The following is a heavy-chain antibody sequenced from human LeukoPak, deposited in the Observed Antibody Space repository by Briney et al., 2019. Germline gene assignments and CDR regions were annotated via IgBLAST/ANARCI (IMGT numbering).Heavy chain of an antibody. D-gene: IGHD5-12*01. CDR2: ISYDGSNK. CDR3: AREDIVIEAFGM. CDR1: GFTFSSYA. V-gene: IGHV3-30-3*01. Sequence: PGGSLRLSCAASGFTFSSYAMHWVRQAPGKGLEWVAVISYDGSNKYYADSVKGRFTISRDNSKNTLYLQMNSLRAEDTAVYYCAREDIVIEAFGMGGQGTMLT. J-gene: IGHJ3*02.